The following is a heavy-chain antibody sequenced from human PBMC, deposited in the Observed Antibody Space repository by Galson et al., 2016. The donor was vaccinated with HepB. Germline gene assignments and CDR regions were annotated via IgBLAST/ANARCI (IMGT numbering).Heavy chain of an antibody. CDR3: ARHERLLSWFDP. D-gene: IGHD5-12*01. Sequence: ETLSLTCTVSGGSISSNSYYWGWIRQPPGKGLEWIGSIYYVGNTYYNPSPKSRVIISIDTSNNRVSLKLRSVTAADTAVYYCARHERLLSWFDPWGQGSLVTVSS. CDR2: IYYVGNT. V-gene: IGHV4-39*01. CDR1: GGSISSNSYY. J-gene: IGHJ5*02.